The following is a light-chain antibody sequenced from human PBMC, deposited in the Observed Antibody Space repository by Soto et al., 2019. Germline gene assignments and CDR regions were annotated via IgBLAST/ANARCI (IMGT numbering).Light chain of an antibody. CDR3: SSYTSSSRHVV. V-gene: IGLV2-14*01. J-gene: IGLJ2*01. CDR1: SSDVGGYNY. CDR2: DVS. Sequence: QSALTQPASVSGSPGQSITISCTGTSSDVGGYNYVSWYQQHLGKAPKLMIYDVSNRPSGVSNRFSGSKSGNTASLTISGLQAEDEADYYCSSYTSSSRHVVFGGGTKVTVL.